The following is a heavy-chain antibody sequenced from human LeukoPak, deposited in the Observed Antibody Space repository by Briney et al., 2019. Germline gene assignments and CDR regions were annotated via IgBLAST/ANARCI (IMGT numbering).Heavy chain of an antibody. CDR3: AKDPNCDY. Sequence: PGRSLRLSCAASGFTFSSYGMHWVRQAPGKGLEWVAVISYDGSNKYYADSVKGRFTISRDNSKNTLYLQMNSQRAEDTAVYYCAKDPNCDYWGQGTLVTVSS. J-gene: IGHJ4*02. CDR1: GFTFSSYG. CDR2: ISYDGSNK. V-gene: IGHV3-30*18.